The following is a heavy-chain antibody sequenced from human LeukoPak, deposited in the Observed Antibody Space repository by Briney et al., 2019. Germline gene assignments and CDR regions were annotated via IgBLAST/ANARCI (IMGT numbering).Heavy chain of an antibody. CDR1: GGSFSGYY. CDR2: INHSGST. J-gene: IGHJ3*02. D-gene: IGHD3-22*01. CDR3: AREKYYYDSSGPMPYGAFDI. Sequence: SETLSLTCAVYGGSFSGYYWSWIRQPPGKGLEWIGEINHSGSTYYNPSLKSRVTISVDTSKNQFSLKLSSVTAADTAVYYCAREKYYYDSSGPMPYGAFDIWGQGTMVTVSS. V-gene: IGHV4-34*09.